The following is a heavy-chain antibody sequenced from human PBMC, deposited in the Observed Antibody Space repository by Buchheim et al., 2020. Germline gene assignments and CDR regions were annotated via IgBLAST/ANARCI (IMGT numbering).Heavy chain of an antibody. CDR2: MYQTGST. Sequence: QLQLQESGSGLVKPSQTLSLTCAVSGDSISSGGYFWSWIRQPPGKGLEWIGYMYQTGSTYYNPSLKSRVNISVDRSKNQFSLKLTSVTAADTAVYYCARGSLNYFDTSGLRGAWFDPWGQGTL. CDR1: GDSISSGGYF. D-gene: IGHD3-22*01. J-gene: IGHJ5*02. V-gene: IGHV4-30-2*01. CDR3: ARGSLNYFDTSGLRGAWFDP.